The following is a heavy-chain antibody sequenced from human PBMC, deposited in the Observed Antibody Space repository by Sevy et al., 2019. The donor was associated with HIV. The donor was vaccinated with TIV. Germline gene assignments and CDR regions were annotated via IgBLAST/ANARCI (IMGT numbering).Heavy chain of an antibody. D-gene: IGHD6-13*01. CDR3: ATRGGAAVVGGGFDI. CDR1: GYSLTTHW. CDR2: IYLDDSDT. Sequence: GESLKISCKGSGYSLTTHWIGWVRQMPGKGLEWMGIIYLDDSDTRYTPSFQGQVTISADKSISTAYLQVSSLKASDTAMYNCATRGGAAVVGGGFDIWGQGTMVTVSS. J-gene: IGHJ3*02. V-gene: IGHV5-51*01.